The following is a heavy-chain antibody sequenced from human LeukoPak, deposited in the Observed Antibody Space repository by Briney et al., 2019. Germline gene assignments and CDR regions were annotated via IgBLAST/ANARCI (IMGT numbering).Heavy chain of an antibody. J-gene: IGHJ4*02. CDR1: GFTFSSYS. V-gene: IGHV3-21*01. CDR3: GRDFNY. Sequence: PGGSLRLSCAASGFTFSSYSMIWVRQAPGKGLEWVTTITGSSGNTYYAEPAKGRFTISRDNAKNLLYLQMNSLRAEDTAVYYCGRDFNYWGQGTLVTVAS. CDR2: ITGSSGNT.